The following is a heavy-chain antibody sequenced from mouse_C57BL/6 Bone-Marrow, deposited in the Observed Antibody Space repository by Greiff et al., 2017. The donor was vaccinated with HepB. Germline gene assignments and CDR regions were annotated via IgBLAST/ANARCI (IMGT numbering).Heavy chain of an antibody. V-gene: IGHV1-50*01. CDR1: GYTFTSYW. J-gene: IGHJ2*01. Sequence: QVQLQQPGAELVKPGASVKLSCKASGYTFTSYWMQWVKQRPGQGLEWIGEIDPSDSYTNYNQKFKGKATLTVDTSSSTAYMQLSSLTSEDSAVYYCARRIRNCDYWGQGTTLTVSS. CDR2: IDPSDSYT. CDR3: ARRIRNCDY.